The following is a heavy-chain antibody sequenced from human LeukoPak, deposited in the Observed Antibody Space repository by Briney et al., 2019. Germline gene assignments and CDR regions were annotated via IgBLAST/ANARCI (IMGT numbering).Heavy chain of an antibody. CDR2: INHSGST. CDR1: GGSFSGYY. Sequence: SETLSLTSAVYGGSFSGYYWSWIRQPPGKGLEWIGEINHSGSTNYNPSLKSRVTISVDTSKNQLSLKLSPVTAADTAVYYCATVSRGYFDYWGQGTLVTVSS. CDR3: ATVSRGYFDY. D-gene: IGHD2-8*01. J-gene: IGHJ4*02. V-gene: IGHV4-34*01.